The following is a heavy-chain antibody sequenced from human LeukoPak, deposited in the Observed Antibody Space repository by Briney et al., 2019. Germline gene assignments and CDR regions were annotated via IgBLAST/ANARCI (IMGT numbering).Heavy chain of an antibody. V-gene: IGHV4-30-4*01. Sequence: PSETLSLTCTVSGGSISSGDYYWSWIRQPPGKGLEWIGYIYYSGSTYYNPSLKSRVTISVDTSKNQFSLKLSSVTAADTAVYYCARAGILWFGFDWGQGTLVTVSS. CDR3: ARAGILWFGFD. CDR2: IYYSGST. D-gene: IGHD3-10*01. CDR1: GGSISSGDYY. J-gene: IGHJ4*02.